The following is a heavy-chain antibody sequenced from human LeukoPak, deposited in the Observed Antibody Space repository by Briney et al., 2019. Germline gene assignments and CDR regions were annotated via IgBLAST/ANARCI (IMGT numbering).Heavy chain of an antibody. D-gene: IGHD3-22*01. CDR3: ARDDRSSGYNY. V-gene: IGHV3-48*03. Sequence: GGSLRLSCAASGFTFSSYEMNWVRQAPGKGLEWVSYISSSGSTIYYADSVKGRFTIPRDNAKNSLYLQMNSLRAEDTAVYYCARDDRSSGYNYWGQGTLVTVSS. CDR2: ISSSGSTI. J-gene: IGHJ4*02. CDR1: GFTFSSYE.